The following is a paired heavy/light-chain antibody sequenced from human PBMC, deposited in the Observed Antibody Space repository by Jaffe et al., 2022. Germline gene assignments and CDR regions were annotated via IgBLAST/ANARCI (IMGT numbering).Light chain of an antibody. V-gene: IGKV3-20*01. J-gene: IGKJ1*01. Sequence: EIVLTQSPGTLSLSPGERATLSCRASQSVSSSHLGSHLAWYQQKPGQAPRLLIYGAFSRATGIPDRFSGSGSGTDFTLTISRLEPEDFAVYYCQHFDSSPTWTFGQGTKVEIK. CDR3: QHFDSSPTWT. CDR2: GAF. CDR1: QSVSSSH.
Heavy chain of an antibody. Sequence: EGQLVESGGGLVQPGGSLRLSCTGSGYTFGPFWMHWVRQAPGEGLVWVSHMNGGATTIRYADSVKGRFTISRDNAKNTLYLQMDSLRVEDTAVYYCVRDRGNPDSFDLWGQGTMVTVSS. V-gene: IGHV3-74*01. CDR3: VRDRGNPDSFDL. D-gene: IGHD3-16*01. J-gene: IGHJ3*01. CDR1: GYTFGPFW. CDR2: MNGGATTI.